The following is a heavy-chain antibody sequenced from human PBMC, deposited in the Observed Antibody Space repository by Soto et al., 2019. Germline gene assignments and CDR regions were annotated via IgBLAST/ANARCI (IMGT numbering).Heavy chain of an antibody. V-gene: IGHV4-39*01. CDR2: IYYSGST. Sequence: QLQLQESGPGLVKPSETLSLTCTVSGGSISSSSYYWGWIRQPPGKGLEWIGSIYYSGSTYYNPSLKSRVTISVDTSKNQFSLKLSSVTAADAAVYYCARQSNDFWSGYYHDYWGQGTLVTVSS. CDR3: ARQSNDFWSGYYHDY. J-gene: IGHJ4*02. D-gene: IGHD3-3*01. CDR1: GGSISSSSYY.